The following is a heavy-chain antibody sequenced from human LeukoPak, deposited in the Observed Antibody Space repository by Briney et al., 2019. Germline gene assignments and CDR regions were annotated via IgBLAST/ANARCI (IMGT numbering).Heavy chain of an antibody. Sequence: QPGGSLRLSCAASGFTFSTYSMNWVRQAPGKRLEWVSYISSSSSTIYYADSVKGRFTISRDNAKNSLYLQMNSLRAEDTAVYYCARGSTYYDSSGQVPFDYWGQGTLVTVSS. V-gene: IGHV3-48*01. CDR3: ARGSTYYDSSGQVPFDY. CDR2: ISSSSSTI. CDR1: GFTFSTYS. D-gene: IGHD3-22*01. J-gene: IGHJ4*02.